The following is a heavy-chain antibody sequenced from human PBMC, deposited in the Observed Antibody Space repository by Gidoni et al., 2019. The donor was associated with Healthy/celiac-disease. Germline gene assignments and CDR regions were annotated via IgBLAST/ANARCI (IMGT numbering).Heavy chain of an antibody. CDR2: INHSGST. Sequence: QVQLQQWGAGLLKPSENLSLTCAVYGGSFSGYYWSWIRQPPGKGLEWIGEINHSGSTNYNTSLKIRVTISVDTSKNQFSLKLSSVTSADTAVYYCARGYSTMIGYYWGQGTLVTVSS. D-gene: IGHD3-22*01. CDR3: ARGYSTMIGYY. V-gene: IGHV4-34*01. CDR1: GGSFSGYY. J-gene: IGHJ4*02.